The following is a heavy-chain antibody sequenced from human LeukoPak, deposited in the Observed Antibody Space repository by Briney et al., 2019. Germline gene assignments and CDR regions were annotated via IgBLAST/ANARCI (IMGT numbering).Heavy chain of an antibody. CDR2: IYYSGST. CDR3: ARLRRPYSNYEEYYLDY. V-gene: IGHV4-39*01. D-gene: IGHD4-11*01. Sequence: SETLSLTCTVSGGSISSTSYYWGWIRQPPGKGLEWIGSIYYSGSTYYNPSLKSRVTISVDTSKNQFSLKLSSVTAADTAVYYCARLRRPYSNYEEYYLDYWGQGTLVTVSS. J-gene: IGHJ4*02. CDR1: GGSISSTSYY.